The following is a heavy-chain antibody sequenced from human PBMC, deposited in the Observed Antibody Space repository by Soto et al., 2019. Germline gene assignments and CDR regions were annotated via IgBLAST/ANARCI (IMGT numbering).Heavy chain of an antibody. Sequence: SETLYLTCTVSGGSVRSCSYYWCCIRQPPGKGLEWIGYIYYSGSTNYNPSLKSRVTISVDTSKNQFSLKLSSVTAADTAVYYCARLTLQIPAAMGDYYYYYGMDVWGQGTTVT. CDR1: GGSVRSCSYY. CDR3: ARLTLQIPAAMGDYYYYYGMDV. J-gene: IGHJ6*02. CDR2: IYYSGST. D-gene: IGHD2-2*01. V-gene: IGHV4-61*01.